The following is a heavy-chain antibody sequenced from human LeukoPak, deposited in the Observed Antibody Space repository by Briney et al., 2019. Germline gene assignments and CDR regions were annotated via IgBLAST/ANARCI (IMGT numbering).Heavy chain of an antibody. CDR2: INHSGST. CDR1: GGSFSGYY. Sequence: SETLSLTCAVYGGSFSGYYWSWIRQPPGKGLEWIGEINHSGSTNYNPSLKSRVTISVDTSKNQFSLKLSSVTAADTAVYYCARVERVARDFSVVAATHINYWGQGTLVTVSS. D-gene: IGHD2-15*01. CDR3: ARVERVARDFSVVAATHINY. V-gene: IGHV4-34*01. J-gene: IGHJ4*02.